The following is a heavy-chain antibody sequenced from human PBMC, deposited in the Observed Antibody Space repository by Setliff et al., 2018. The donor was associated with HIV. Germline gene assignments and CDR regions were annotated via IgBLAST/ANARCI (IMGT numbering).Heavy chain of an antibody. J-gene: IGHJ6*02. V-gene: IGHV1-18*01. CDR2: ISTYSDET. Sequence: ASVKVSCKASGYTFTSYGISWVRQAPGQGLEWMGWISTYSDETSSSQNLQGRLTMTTDTSTSTAYMELRRLTFDDTAVYYCARDVEHMMDVWGQGTTVTVSS. CDR1: GYTFTSYG. CDR3: ARDVEHMMDV.